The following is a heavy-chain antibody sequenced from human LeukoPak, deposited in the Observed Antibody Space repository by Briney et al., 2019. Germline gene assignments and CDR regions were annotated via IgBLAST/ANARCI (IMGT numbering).Heavy chain of an antibody. J-gene: IGHJ4*02. V-gene: IGHV4-39*07. CDR2: IYYSGST. D-gene: IGHD3-22*01. CDR3: ARPNYYDSSGYYNPSLAPYWEELVPYFDY. Sequence: SETLSLTCTVSGGSISSSSYYWGWIRQPPGKGLEWIGSIYYSGSTYYNPSLKSRVTISVDTSKNQFSLKLSSVTAADTAVYYCARPNYYDSSGYYNPSLAPYWEELVPYFDYWGQGTLVTVSS. CDR1: GGSISSSSYY.